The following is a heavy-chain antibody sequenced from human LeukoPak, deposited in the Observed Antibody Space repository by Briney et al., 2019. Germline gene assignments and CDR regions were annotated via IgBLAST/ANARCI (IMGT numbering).Heavy chain of an antibody. CDR1: GGSISSYY. CDR3: ARLPARIAVAGFDY. V-gene: IGHV4-4*09. Sequence: SETLSLTCTVSGGSISSYYWSWIRQPPGKGLEWIGYIYTSGSTNYNPSLKSRVTISVDTSKNQFSLKLSSVTAADTAVYYCARLPARIAVAGFDYWGQGTLVTVSS. J-gene: IGHJ4*02. CDR2: IYTSGST. D-gene: IGHD6-19*01.